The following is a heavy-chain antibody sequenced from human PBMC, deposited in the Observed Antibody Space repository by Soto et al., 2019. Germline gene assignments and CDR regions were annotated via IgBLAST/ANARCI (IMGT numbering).Heavy chain of an antibody. CDR1: GGSISSSDW. V-gene: IGHV4-4*02. D-gene: IGHD6-13*01. CDR2: IYHSGST. J-gene: IGHJ6*02. Sequence: QVQLQESGPGLVKPSGTLSLTCDVSGGSISSSDWWSWVRQPPGKGLEWIGEIYHSGSTNYNPSLKSRVTVSVEKSENHFSLRLSSVTAADTAVYYCARNLGIVAAGRGRSYYYGMDVWGQGTTVTVSS. CDR3: ARNLGIVAAGRGRSYYYGMDV.